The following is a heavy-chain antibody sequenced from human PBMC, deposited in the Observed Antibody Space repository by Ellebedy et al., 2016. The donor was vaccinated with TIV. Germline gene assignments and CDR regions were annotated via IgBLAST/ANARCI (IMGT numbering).Heavy chain of an antibody. V-gene: IGHV3-74*01. Sequence: GGSLRLXCAASGLSFRGSWLHWVRQAPGKGLVWVSRINDDGSSTSYSDSVRGRFTISRDNAKNTLYLQMNSLRAEDTAVYYCARVLGGVAIGGDVFDFWGPGTMVTVSS. CDR3: ARVLGGVAIGGDVFDF. J-gene: IGHJ3*01. D-gene: IGHD3-10*01. CDR2: INDDGSST. CDR1: GLSFRGSW.